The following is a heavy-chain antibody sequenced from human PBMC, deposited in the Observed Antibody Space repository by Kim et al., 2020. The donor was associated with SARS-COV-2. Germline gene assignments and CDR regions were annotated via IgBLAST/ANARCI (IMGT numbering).Heavy chain of an antibody. D-gene: IGHD3-10*01. CDR3: ARGGYGS. V-gene: IGHV4-34*01. Sequence: HSGSTNYNPSLKSRVTISVDTAKNQFSLKLSSVTAADTAVYYWARGGYGSWGQGTLVTVSS. CDR2: HSGST. J-gene: IGHJ4*02.